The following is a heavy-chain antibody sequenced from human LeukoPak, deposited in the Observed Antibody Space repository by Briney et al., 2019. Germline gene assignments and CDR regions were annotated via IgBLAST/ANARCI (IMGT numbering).Heavy chain of an antibody. J-gene: IGHJ4*02. CDR1: GGSISSSSYY. CDR2: IYYSGST. CDR3: ARHAYYYDSSGYYYPFDY. Sequence: PSETLSLTCTVSGGSISSSSYYWGWIRQPPGKGLEWIGSIYYSGSTYYNPSLKNRVTISVDTSKNQFSLKLSSVTAADTAVYYCARHAYYYDSSGYYYPFDYWGQGTLVTVSS. D-gene: IGHD3-22*01. V-gene: IGHV4-39*01.